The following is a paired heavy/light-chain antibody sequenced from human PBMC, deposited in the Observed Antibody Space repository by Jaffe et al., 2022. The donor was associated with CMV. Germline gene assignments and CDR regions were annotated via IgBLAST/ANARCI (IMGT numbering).Light chain of an antibody. CDR3: QSYDNNNEGV. Sequence: NFMLTQPQSVSESPGKTVTISCTRSSGSIASNYVQWYQQRPGSGPTTVIYEDNQRPSGVPDRFSGSIDSSSNSASLTISGLKTEDEADYYCQSYDNNNEGVFGGGTTLTVL. V-gene: IGLV6-57*04. CDR2: EDN. J-gene: IGLJ3*02. CDR1: SGSIASNY.
Heavy chain of an antibody. CDR3: ASQPGYYDDQSGGY. J-gene: IGHJ4*02. CDR2: IRNSGTYR. Sequence: QVQLVESGGGLVKPGGSLRLSCVASGFPFSDYYMSWIRQAPGRGLEWVSYIRNSGTYRTYADSVKGRFTVSRDNAKNALYLQMNSLRAEDTAVYYCASQPGYYDDQSGGYWGQGTLVTVSS. V-gene: IGHV3-11*06. CDR1: GFPFSDYY. D-gene: IGHD3-16*01.